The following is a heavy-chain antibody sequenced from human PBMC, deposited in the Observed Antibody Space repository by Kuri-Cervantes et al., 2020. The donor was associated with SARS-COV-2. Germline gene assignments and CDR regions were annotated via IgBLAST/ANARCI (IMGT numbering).Heavy chain of an antibody. CDR1: GYTFTSYN. Sequence: ASVQVSCKASGYTFTSYNNNWVRQATGQGLEWMGWMNPNSGNTGYAQKFQGRVSMTSSTSISTAYMELSSLRSEDTAVYYCARSSFEPAPVRFLEWTGIKGGFDYWGQGTLVTVSS. J-gene: IGHJ4*02. CDR2: MNPNSGNT. D-gene: IGHD3-3*01. CDR3: ARSSFEPAPVRFLEWTGIKGGFDY. V-gene: IGHV1-8*01.